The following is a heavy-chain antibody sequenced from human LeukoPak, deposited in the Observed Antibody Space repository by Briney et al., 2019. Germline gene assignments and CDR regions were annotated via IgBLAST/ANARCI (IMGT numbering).Heavy chain of an antibody. J-gene: IGHJ3*02. V-gene: IGHV4-59*11. CDR3: ARGAVADFDI. Sequence: SETLSLTCTVSGGSISSHYWSWIRQPPGKGLEWIGYIYYSGSTNYNPSLKSRVTISVDTSKNQFSLKLSSVTAADTAVYYCARGAVADFDIWGQGTMVTVSS. CDR2: IYYSGST. D-gene: IGHD6-19*01. CDR1: GGSISSHY.